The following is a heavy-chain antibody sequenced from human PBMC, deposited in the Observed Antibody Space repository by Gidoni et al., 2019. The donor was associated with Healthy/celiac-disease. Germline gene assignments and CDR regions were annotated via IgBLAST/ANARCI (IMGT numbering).Heavy chain of an antibody. V-gene: IGHV4-34*01. CDR3: ARRRTTRRAFDI. D-gene: IGHD4-17*01. J-gene: IGHJ3*02. Sequence: QVQLQQWGAGLLKLSETLSLTCAVYGGSFSGYYWSWIRQPPGKGLEWIGEINHSGSTNYNPSLKSRVTISVDTSKNQFSLKLSSVTAADTAVYYCARRRTTRRAFDIWGQGTMVTVSS. CDR1: GGSFSGYY. CDR2: INHSGST.